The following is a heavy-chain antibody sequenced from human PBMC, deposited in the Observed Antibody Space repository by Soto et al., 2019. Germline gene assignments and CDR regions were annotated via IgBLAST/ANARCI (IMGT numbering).Heavy chain of an antibody. CDR2: ISGSGGST. Sequence: PGGSLRLSCAASGVPFSSYSMSWVRQAPGKGLEWVSAISGSGGSTYYADSVKGWVTMTRDTSISTAYMELSRLRSDDTAVYYCARENPETLHFDYWGQGTLVTVSS. V-gene: IGHV3-23*01. CDR3: ARENPETLHFDY. J-gene: IGHJ4*02. CDR1: GVPFSSYS.